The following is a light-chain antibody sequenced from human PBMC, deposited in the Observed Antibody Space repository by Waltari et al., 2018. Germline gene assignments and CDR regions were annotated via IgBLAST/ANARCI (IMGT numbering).Light chain of an antibody. CDR2: DVS. V-gene: IGLV2-14*03. CDR3: STYTRSSALV. CDR1: SSDVGGYNY. J-gene: IGLJ2*01. Sequence: QSALTQPASVSGSPGQSITISCTGTSSDVGGYNYVSYYQQHPCKAPKLMIYDVSNRPSWASNRFSGAKSGNSGALTISRLNADDEADYYCSTYTRSSALVFGGGTKLTVL.